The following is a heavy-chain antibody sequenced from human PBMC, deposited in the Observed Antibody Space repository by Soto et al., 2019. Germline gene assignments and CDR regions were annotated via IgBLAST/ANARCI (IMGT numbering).Heavy chain of an antibody. J-gene: IGHJ6*02. D-gene: IGHD3-3*01. CDR2: ISYDGSNK. CDR1: GFPFSSYA. V-gene: IGHV3-30-3*01. CDR3: ARGYDFWSGYYYPYGMDV. Sequence: GGSLRLSCAASGFPFSSYAMHWVRQAPGKGLEWVAVISYDGSNKNYADSVKGRFTISRDNSKNTLYLQMNSLRAEDTAVYYCARGYDFWSGYYYPYGMDVWGQGTTVTVSS.